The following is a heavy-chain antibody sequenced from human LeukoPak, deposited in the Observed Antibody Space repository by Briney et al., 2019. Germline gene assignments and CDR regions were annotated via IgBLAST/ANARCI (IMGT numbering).Heavy chain of an antibody. CDR3: ARDGLRAPTWRLPPHLRGYMDV. CDR1: GYTFTGYY. CDR2: IITHSGGT. V-gene: IGHV1-2*02. J-gene: IGHJ6*03. Sequence: ASVKVSCKAAGYTFTGYYMHWVRQAPGQGLKCVGWIITHSGGTNYAQKFPGRGTMTRDTSISTAYMELSRLRSDDTAVYYCARDGLRAPTWRLPPHLRGYMDVWGKGTTVTISS. D-gene: IGHD3/OR15-3a*01.